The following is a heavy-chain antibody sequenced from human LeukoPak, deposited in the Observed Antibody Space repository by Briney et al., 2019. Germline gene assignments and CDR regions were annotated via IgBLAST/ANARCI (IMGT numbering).Heavy chain of an antibody. Sequence: PSETLSLTCTVSGGSISSSSYYWGWIRQPPGKGRVWIGSIYYSGSTYYNPSLKSRVTISVDTSKNQFSLKLSSVTAADTAVYYCARRRARHDYGDYVWGQGTLVTVSS. CDR1: GGSISSSSYY. D-gene: IGHD4-17*01. CDR2: IYYSGST. V-gene: IGHV4-39*01. J-gene: IGHJ4*02. CDR3: ARRRARHDYGDYV.